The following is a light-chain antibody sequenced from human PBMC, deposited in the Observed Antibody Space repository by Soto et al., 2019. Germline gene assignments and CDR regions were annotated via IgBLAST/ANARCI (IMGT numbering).Light chain of an antibody. CDR3: QQDGSAPLT. J-gene: IGKJ1*01. CDR1: QSVNNNY. V-gene: IGKV3-20*01. Sequence: EIVLTQSPGTLSLSPGERATLSCRASQSVNNNYLAWYQHKPGESPRRLIYAASNRARGIPDRFGGSVSGTDFAVTVSRLEAEDFAVYYCQQDGSAPLTFGKGNKVEI. CDR2: AAS.